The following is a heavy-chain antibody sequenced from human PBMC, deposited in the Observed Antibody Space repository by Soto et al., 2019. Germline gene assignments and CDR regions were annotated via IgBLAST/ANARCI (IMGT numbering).Heavy chain of an antibody. CDR3: AKGVPGIAVAGTGYFQH. CDR2: ISGSGEST. V-gene: IGHV3-23*01. CDR1: GFTFSSYA. Sequence: EVQLLESGGGLVQPGGSLRLSCAASGFTFSSYAMSWVRQAPGKGLEWVSGISGSGESTYYADSEKGRFTISRDNSKNTLYLQMNSLRAADKAVYYCAKGVPGIAVAGTGYFQHWGQGTLVTVSS. D-gene: IGHD6-19*01. J-gene: IGHJ1*01.